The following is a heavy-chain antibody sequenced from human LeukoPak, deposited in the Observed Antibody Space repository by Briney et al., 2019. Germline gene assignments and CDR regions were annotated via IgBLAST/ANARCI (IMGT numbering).Heavy chain of an antibody. CDR1: VGSISSHY. CDR3: VRAPGGYSYGALYYFDC. D-gene: IGHD5-18*01. V-gene: IGHV4-59*11. Sequence: SETLSLTCTVSVGSISSHYWGWIRQPPWKGLEWIGYISYSGTTNYNTSLKSRVTISVDTPKNQFSLTLSSVTAADTAVHYCVRAPGGYSYGALYYFDCWGQGTLVTVSS. CDR2: ISYSGTT. J-gene: IGHJ4*02.